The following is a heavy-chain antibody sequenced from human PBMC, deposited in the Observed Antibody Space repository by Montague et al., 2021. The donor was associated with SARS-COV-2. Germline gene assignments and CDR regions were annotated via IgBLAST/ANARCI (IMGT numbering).Heavy chain of an antibody. CDR1: SDSISNDIYY. D-gene: IGHD1-1*01. Sequence: SETLSLTCTVSSDSISNDIYYWGWIRQPPGKGPEWIGGSRYGGTSYYNPSLKSRVTISIDTSKNQCSLTMTAVTAADTAVYFCARQDIQLRFDLWGRGTLVTVSS. J-gene: IGHJ2*01. CDR2: SRYGGTS. V-gene: IGHV4-39*01. CDR3: ARQDIQLRFDL.